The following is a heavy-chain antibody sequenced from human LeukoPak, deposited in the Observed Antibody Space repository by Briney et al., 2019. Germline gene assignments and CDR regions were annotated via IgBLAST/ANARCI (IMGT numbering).Heavy chain of an antibody. Sequence: GGSLRLSCAASGFTFSNYAMSWVRQAPGKGLEWVAVISYDGSNKYYADSVKGRFTISRDNSKNTLYLQMNSLRAEDTAVYYCARDHDYGDYVLDYWGQGTLVTVSS. CDR1: GFTFSNYA. J-gene: IGHJ4*02. D-gene: IGHD4-17*01. V-gene: IGHV3-30-3*01. CDR3: ARDHDYGDYVLDY. CDR2: ISYDGSNK.